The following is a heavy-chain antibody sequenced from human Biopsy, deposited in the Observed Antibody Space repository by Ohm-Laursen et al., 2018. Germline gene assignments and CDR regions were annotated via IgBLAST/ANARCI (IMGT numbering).Heavy chain of an antibody. CDR3: ASVVLGPTNDAFGL. Sequence: SQTLSLTCNVSGGDINNYYWSWIRQPAGKGLEWIGRIHPGGSTNYNPSLKSRVTMSVDTSKKQLSLRLRSVTAADTAMYYCASVVLGPTNDAFGLWGQGTMVVVSS. CDR1: GGDINNYY. V-gene: IGHV4-4*07. D-gene: IGHD3-22*01. J-gene: IGHJ3*01. CDR2: IHPGGST.